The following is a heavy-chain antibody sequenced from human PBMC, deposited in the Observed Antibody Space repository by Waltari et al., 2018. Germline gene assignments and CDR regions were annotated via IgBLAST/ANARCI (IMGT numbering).Heavy chain of an antibody. CDR1: GGSISSSSYY. D-gene: IGHD2-15*01. J-gene: IGHJ4*02. Sequence: QLQLQESGPGLVKPSETLSLTCTVSGGSISSSSYYWGWIRQPPGKGLEWIGSIYYSGGTYYNPSRKSRVTISVDTSKNQFSLKLSSVTAADTAVYYCARRTLRAYCSGGSCYGGGFDYWGQGTLVTVSS. CDR2: IYYSGGT. V-gene: IGHV4-39*01. CDR3: ARRTLRAYCSGGSCYGGGFDY.